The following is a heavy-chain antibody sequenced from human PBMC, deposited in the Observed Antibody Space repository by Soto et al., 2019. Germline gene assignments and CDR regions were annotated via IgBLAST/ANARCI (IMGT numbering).Heavy chain of an antibody. CDR2: IIPIFGTA. Sequence: QVQLVQSGAEVKKPGSSVKVSCKASGGTFSSYAISWVRQAPGQGLEWMGGIIPIFGTANYAQKFQGRVTITADESTSTVYMELSSLRSEDTAVYYCARGGSSSWGRAYYYGMDVWGQGTTVTVSS. J-gene: IGHJ6*02. CDR3: ARGGSSSWGRAYYYGMDV. CDR1: GGTFSSYA. V-gene: IGHV1-69*01. D-gene: IGHD6-13*01.